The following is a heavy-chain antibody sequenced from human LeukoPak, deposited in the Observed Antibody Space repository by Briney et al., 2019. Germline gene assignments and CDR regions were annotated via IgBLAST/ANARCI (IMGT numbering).Heavy chain of an antibody. J-gene: IGHJ4*02. Sequence: ASVKVSCKASGYTFTTYTISWVRQAPGQGLEWMGWISPYNGNTNYGNTNDGQNIQGRVTMTTDTSTSTAYMELRSLTSDDTAVYYCARRIVGATGFDYWGQGTLVTVSS. CDR2: ISPYNGNT. CDR1: GYTFTTYT. V-gene: IGHV1-18*01. D-gene: IGHD1-26*01. CDR3: ARRIVGATGFDY.